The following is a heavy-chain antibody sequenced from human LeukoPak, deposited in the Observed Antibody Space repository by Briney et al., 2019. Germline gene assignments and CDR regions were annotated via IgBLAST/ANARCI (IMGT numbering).Heavy chain of an antibody. CDR3: ARFDDSSPNYYYYGMDV. Sequence: ASVKVSCKASGYTFTSYDINWVRQATGQGLEWMGWMNPNSGNTGYAQKFQGRVTMTRNTSIGTAYMELSSLRSEDTAVYYCARFDDSSPNYYYYGMDVWGQGTTVTVSS. D-gene: IGHD6-13*01. CDR1: GYTFTSYD. J-gene: IGHJ6*02. CDR2: MNPNSGNT. V-gene: IGHV1-8*01.